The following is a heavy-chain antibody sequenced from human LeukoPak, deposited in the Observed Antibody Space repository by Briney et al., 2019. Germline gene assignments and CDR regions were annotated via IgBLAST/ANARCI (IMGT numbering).Heavy chain of an antibody. CDR3: ARDYYDSRGYYYVGDY. CDR2: IYTTGST. Sequence: SETLSLTCTVSGGSISSYYWSWIRQPAGKTLEWIGRIYTTGSTNYNPSLKSRVTMSVDTSKKQFSLKLSSVTAADTAVYYCARDYYDSRGYYYVGDYWGPGTLVTVSS. V-gene: IGHV4-4*07. D-gene: IGHD3-22*01. J-gene: IGHJ4*02. CDR1: GGSISSYY.